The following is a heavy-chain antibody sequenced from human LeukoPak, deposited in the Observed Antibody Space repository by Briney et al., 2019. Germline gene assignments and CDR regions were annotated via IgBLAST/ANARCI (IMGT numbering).Heavy chain of an antibody. D-gene: IGHD3-10*01. Sequence: ASVKVSCKASGYTFTSYAMHWVRQAPGQRLEWMGWINAGNGNTKYSQKFQGRVTITRDTSASTAYMELSSLRSEDTAVYYCARVDDYYGSGTSDAFDIWGQGTMVTVSS. CDR3: ARVDDYYGSGTSDAFDI. CDR1: GYTFTSYA. J-gene: IGHJ3*02. CDR2: INAGNGNT. V-gene: IGHV1-3*01.